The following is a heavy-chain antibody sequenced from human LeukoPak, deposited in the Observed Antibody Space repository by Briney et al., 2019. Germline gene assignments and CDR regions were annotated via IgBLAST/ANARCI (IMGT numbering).Heavy chain of an antibody. CDR1: EYTFTDYA. D-gene: IGHD5-24*01. CDR2: INAGNGNT. V-gene: IGHV1-3*01. Sequence: GASVKVSCKASEYTFTDYAINWVRQAPGQRLEWMGWINAGNGNTKYSQKFQGRVTITRATSASTAYMELSSLTSEDTAVYYCARGRWSATTATYYLDFWGQGTLVTVSS. J-gene: IGHJ4*02. CDR3: ARGRWSATTATYYLDF.